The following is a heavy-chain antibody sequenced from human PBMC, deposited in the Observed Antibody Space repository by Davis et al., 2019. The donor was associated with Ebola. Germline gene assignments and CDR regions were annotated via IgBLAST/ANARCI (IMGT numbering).Heavy chain of an antibody. J-gene: IGHJ4*02. V-gene: IGHV1-18*01. CDR3: ARDSGYERPVDY. CDR1: GYSFTDDG. Sequence: AASVKVSCKASGYSFTDDGISWVRQAPGQGLEWMGWISTYNGNTNYAQKFQGWVTMTRDTSISTAYMELSRLRSDDTAVYYCARDSGYERPVDYWGQGTLVTVSS. D-gene: IGHD5-12*01. CDR2: ISTYNGNT.